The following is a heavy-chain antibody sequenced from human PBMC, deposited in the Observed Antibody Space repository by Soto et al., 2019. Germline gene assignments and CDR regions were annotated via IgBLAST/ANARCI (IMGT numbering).Heavy chain of an antibody. CDR2: ILPIMGSV. J-gene: IGHJ4*02. CDR1: GGTFNTYT. D-gene: IGHD2-15*01. CDR3: ARIPRYSYPTSDPLDN. Sequence: SVKVSCKASGGTFNTYTFSWVRQAPGQGLEWMGSILPIMGSVNYAHDFRGRLSITADPSTTTAYMELTSLTSHDTAIYYCARIPRYSYPTSDPLDNWGQGTLVTVSS. V-gene: IGHV1-69*08.